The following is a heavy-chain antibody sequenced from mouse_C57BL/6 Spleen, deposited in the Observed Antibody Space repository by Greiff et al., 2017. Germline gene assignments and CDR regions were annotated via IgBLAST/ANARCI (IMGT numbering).Heavy chain of an antibody. D-gene: IGHD2-3*01. Sequence: EVQVVESGGGLVQPKGSLKLSCAASGFSFNTYAMNWVRQAPGKGLEWVARIRSKSNNYATYYADSVKDRFTISRDDSESMLYLQMNNLKTEDTAMYYCVGHCYDGYYDAMDYWGQGTSVTVSS. J-gene: IGHJ4*01. CDR1: GFSFNTYA. CDR2: IRSKSNNYAT. CDR3: VGHCYDGYYDAMDY. V-gene: IGHV10-1*01.